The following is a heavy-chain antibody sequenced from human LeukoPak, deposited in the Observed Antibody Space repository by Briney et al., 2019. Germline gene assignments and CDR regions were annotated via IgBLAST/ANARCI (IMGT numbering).Heavy chain of an antibody. J-gene: IGHJ4*02. CDR2: IWYDGSNK. CDR3: ARGYSSSWYYFDY. Sequence: PGRSLRLSCAASGFTFSSYGMHWVRQAPGKGLEWVAVIWYDGSNKYYADSVKGRITISRDNSKNTLYLQMNSLRAEDTAVYYCARGYSSSWYYFDYWGQGTLVTVSS. D-gene: IGHD6-13*01. CDR1: GFTFSSYG. V-gene: IGHV3-33*01.